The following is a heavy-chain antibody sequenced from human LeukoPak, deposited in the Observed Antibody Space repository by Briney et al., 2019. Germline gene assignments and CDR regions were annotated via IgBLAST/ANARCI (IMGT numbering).Heavy chain of an antibody. D-gene: IGHD5-24*01. V-gene: IGHV3-53*01. Sequence: GGSLRLSCAASGFTVSNNYMSWVRQAPGKGLEGVSIIYRGGYTYYADSVQGRVTISRESSKNTVYLQMDSLTVEDTAVYYCAGDGGDGYKFDYWGQGTLVTVSS. CDR2: IYRGGYT. CDR3: AGDGGDGYKFDY. J-gene: IGHJ4*02. CDR1: GFTVSNNY.